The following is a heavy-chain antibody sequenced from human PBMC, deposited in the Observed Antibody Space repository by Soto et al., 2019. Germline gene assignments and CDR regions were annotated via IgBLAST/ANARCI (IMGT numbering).Heavy chain of an antibody. Sequence: GGSLRLSCAASGFTFSSYAMSWVRQAPGKGLEWVSSISGSGGGTYYADSVKGRFTFSRDNSKDTLYLQMNSLRAEDTAVYYCAKFGMATTKRSPPYYIDYWGQGALVTVST. D-gene: IGHD1-1*01. CDR1: GFTFSSYA. V-gene: IGHV3-23*01. CDR2: ISGSGGGT. J-gene: IGHJ4*02. CDR3: AKFGMATTKRSPPYYIDY.